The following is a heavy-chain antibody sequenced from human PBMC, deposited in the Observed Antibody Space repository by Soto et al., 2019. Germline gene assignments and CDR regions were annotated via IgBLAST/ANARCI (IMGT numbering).Heavy chain of an antibody. Sequence: LRLSCAASGFTFSSYGMHWVRQAPGKGLEWVAVISYDGSNKYYADSVKGRFTISRDNSKNTLYLQMNSLRAEDTAVYYCAKDQGYYYDSSGYHEHFQHWGQGTLVTVSS. J-gene: IGHJ1*01. CDR1: GFTFSSYG. V-gene: IGHV3-30*18. CDR2: ISYDGSNK. CDR3: AKDQGYYYDSSGYHEHFQH. D-gene: IGHD3-22*01.